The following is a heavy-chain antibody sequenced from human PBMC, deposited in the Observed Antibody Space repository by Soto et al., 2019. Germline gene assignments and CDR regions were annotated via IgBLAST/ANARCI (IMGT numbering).Heavy chain of an antibody. CDR1: GFTFSDYY. Sequence: GGSLRLSCAASGFTFSDYYMSWIRQAPGKGLEWVSYISSSGSTIYYADSVKGRFTISRDNAKNSLYLQMNSLRAEDTAVYYYAVYYCAGAIRPTFRYWGQGTLVTVSS. CDR3: AVYYCAGAIRPTFRY. CDR2: ISSSGSTI. J-gene: IGHJ4*02. D-gene: IGHD3-10*01. V-gene: IGHV3-11*01.